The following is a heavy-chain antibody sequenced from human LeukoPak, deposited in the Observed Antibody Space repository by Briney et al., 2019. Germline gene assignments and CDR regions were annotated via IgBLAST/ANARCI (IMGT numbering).Heavy chain of an antibody. CDR1: GGSISSGNYH. CDR3: ARGSSGWYLVAFDI. V-gene: IGHV4-61*02. J-gene: IGHJ3*02. Sequence: SQTLSLTCSVSGGSISSGNYHWSWIRQPAGKGLEWIGRIYSSGTTNYNPSFKSRATISEDTSKNQFSLKLTSVTAADTAVYYCARGSSGWYLVAFDIWGQGTMVTVSS. CDR2: IYSSGTT. D-gene: IGHD6-19*01.